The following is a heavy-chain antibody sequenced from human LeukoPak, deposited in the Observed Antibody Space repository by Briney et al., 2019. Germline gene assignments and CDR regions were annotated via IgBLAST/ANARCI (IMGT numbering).Heavy chain of an antibody. V-gene: IGHV3-21*01. D-gene: IGHD2-21*01. CDR1: GFTSSTKS. CDR3: VRDTSTYDTSSWTPFDY. J-gene: IGHJ4*02. CDR2: ISSASGYT. Sequence: SGGSLRLSCAASGFTSSTKSMNWVRQAPGKGLEWVASISSASGYTYYADSVKGRFTISRGNAKSSLYLQMSALRDEGTAVYYCVRDTSTYDTSSWTPFDYWGQGALVTVSS.